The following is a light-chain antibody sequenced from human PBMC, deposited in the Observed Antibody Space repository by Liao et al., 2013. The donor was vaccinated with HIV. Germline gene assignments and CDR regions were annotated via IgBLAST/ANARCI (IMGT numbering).Light chain of an antibody. J-gene: IGLJ2*01. CDR1: KLGDKY. Sequence: SYELTQPPSVSVSPGQTASITCSGDKLGDKYVCWYQQKPGQSPVVVIFQDSTRPSGIPDRFSGSNSGNTATLTISGTQPMDEADYYCQAWDRNTAIFGGGTKLTVL. V-gene: IGLV3-1*01. CDR3: QAWDRNTAI. CDR2: QDS.